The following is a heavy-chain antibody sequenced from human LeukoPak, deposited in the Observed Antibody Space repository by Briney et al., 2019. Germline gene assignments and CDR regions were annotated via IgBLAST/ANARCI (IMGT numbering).Heavy chain of an antibody. CDR2: IIPILGIA. V-gene: IGHV1-69*04. D-gene: IGHD6-13*01. CDR1: GGTFSSYV. J-gene: IGHJ4*02. CDR3: ARDRSSSWFDY. Sequence: SVKVSCKASGGTFSSYVISWVRQAPGQGLEWMGRIIPILGIANYAQRFQGRVTITADKSTTTAYMELRSLRSDDTAVYYCARDRSSSWFDYWGQGTLVTVSS.